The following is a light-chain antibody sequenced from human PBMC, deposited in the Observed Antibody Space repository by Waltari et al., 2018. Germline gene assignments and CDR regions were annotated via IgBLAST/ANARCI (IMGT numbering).Light chain of an antibody. CDR3: QQYNDWYS. CDR2: DAS. CDR1: QSVSSN. V-gene: IGKV3-15*01. J-gene: IGKJ2*03. Sequence: EKVMTQSPATLSVSPGEVVTLSCRASQSVSSNVAWYQHRPGQAPRLLIYDASTRASGTPARFSGSWSGTEFALTISGLQSEDFALYYCQQYNDWYSFGQGTKLEIK.